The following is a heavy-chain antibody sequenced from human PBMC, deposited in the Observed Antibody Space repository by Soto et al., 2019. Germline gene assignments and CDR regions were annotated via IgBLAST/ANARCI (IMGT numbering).Heavy chain of an antibody. V-gene: IGHV1-69*06. D-gene: IGHD2-2*01. CDR1: GGTFDNYV. J-gene: IGHJ4*02. CDR2: ILPIFATA. Sequence: QVPLVQSGAEVKKPGSSVKVSCKASGGTFDNYVVNWVRQAPGQGLEWMGGILPIFATANYAQKFQGRVTITADKSTSTAYMELTSLRSEDTAVYYCAGRCDSTTCLGHFDYWGQGTLVTVAS. CDR3: AGRCDSTTCLGHFDY.